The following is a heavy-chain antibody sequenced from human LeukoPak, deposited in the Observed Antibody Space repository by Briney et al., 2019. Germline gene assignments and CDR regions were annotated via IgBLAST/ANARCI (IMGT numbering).Heavy chain of an antibody. J-gene: IGHJ4*02. V-gene: IGHV3-23*01. CDR3: GEGH. Sequence: HPGGSLRLSCAASGFTFSNFAMIWVRQAPGKGLEWVSAISGSGDKTHYADSVKGRFTISRDNSKSVLYMQLNNLRLEDTAVYYCGEGHWGRETLVTVSS. CDR2: ISGSGDKT. CDR1: GFTFSNFA.